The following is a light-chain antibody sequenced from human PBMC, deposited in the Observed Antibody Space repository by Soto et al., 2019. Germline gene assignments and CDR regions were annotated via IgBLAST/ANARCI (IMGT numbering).Light chain of an antibody. Sequence: SALAQPASVSGSPGQSITISCTGTTSDIAGYNYVSWYQQHPGKAPKLLIYEVTSRASGVSHRFSGSKSGNTASLTISGLQAEDEAEYYCNSYTSASFYVFGNGTKVTVL. V-gene: IGLV2-14*01. CDR3: NSYTSASFYV. J-gene: IGLJ1*01. CDR2: EVT. CDR1: TSDIAGYNY.